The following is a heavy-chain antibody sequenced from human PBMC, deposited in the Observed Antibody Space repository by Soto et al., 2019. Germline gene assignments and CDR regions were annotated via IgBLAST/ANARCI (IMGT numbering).Heavy chain of an antibody. D-gene: IGHD3-10*01. CDR3: AGGGVGVVITGTRAYHGMDV. CDR1: GYNFTNYW. V-gene: IGHV5-51*01. J-gene: IGHJ6*02. Sequence: PGESLKISCKGSGYNFTNYWIGWVRQMPGKGLESMGIIYPGDSDTRYSPSSQGQVTISADKSISTAYLQWSSLKASDTAMYYCAGGGVGVVITGTRAYHGMDVWGPGNTGTRSS. CDR2: IYPGDSDT.